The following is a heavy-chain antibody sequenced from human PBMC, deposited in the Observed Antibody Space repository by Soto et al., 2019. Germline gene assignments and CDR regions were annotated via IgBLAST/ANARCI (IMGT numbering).Heavy chain of an antibody. D-gene: IGHD1-1*01. CDR3: ARLTEAERH. CDR1: GFIVSSSH. V-gene: IGHV3-53*01. Sequence: EVQLVESGGGLTQPGGSLRLSCVVSGFIVSSSHMIWVRQAPGKGLEGVSILYNHGKTNYVDSVKGRCTITRDNSKNTVYLQITSLRVEDTAVYYCARLTEAERHWGQGALVTVSS. J-gene: IGHJ4*02. CDR2: LYNHGKT.